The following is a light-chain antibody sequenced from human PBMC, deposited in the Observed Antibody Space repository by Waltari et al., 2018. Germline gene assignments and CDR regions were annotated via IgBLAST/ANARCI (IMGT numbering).Light chain of an antibody. CDR3: QQHDGVRS. Sequence: DIQMTQSPSSLSASVGDTDTITCRARHEINKYINWYPQNPGQAPKLLIYDTSDVEVGVPSRISGSGLGTDFTLTIRGLQLEDIATYYCQQHDGVRSFGGGTKVEL. CDR1: HEINKY. V-gene: IGKV1-33*01. CDR2: DTS. J-gene: IGKJ4*01.